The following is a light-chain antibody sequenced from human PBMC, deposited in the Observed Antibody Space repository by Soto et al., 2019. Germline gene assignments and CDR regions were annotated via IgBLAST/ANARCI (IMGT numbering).Light chain of an antibody. Sequence: EIVLTPSPGTLSLSPGERATLSCRASQSVSSSYLAWYQQKPGQAPRLLIYGASSRATGIPDRFSGSGSGTEFTLTISSLQSEDFAVYYCQQYNNWPLTFGGGTKVDIK. CDR1: QSVSSSY. CDR3: QQYNNWPLT. J-gene: IGKJ4*01. V-gene: IGKV3-20*01. CDR2: GAS.